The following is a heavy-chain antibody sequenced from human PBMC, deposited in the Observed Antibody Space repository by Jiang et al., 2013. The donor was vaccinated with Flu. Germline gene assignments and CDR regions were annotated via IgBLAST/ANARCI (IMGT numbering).Heavy chain of an antibody. J-gene: IGHJ4*02. CDR2: TYFGSKWFT. D-gene: IGHD6-19*01. CDR3: AGGSLAGEFDY. CDR1: GDSVSSTNAV. V-gene: IGHV6-1*01. Sequence: QTLSLTCAISGDSVSSTNAVWNWIRHSPSRGLEWLGRTYFGSKWFTDYAVSVQSRTIINADTSKNQFSLQLHSVTPEDSAAYYCAGGSLAGEFDYWGQGTLVTVSS.